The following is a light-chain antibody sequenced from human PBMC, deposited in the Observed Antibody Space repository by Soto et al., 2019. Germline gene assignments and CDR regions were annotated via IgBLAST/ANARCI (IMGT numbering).Light chain of an antibody. J-gene: IGKJ1*01. CDR3: HQYGTSPWT. V-gene: IGKV3-20*01. CDR2: GAS. CDR1: QSISSTY. Sequence: DIVLTQSPGTLSLSPGDRATLSCRASQSISSTYLAWFQQKPGQAPRLLIYGASSRATALPARFSGSGSGTDFTLTINRLEPEDFAIYYCHQYGTSPWTFGQGTKVEMK.